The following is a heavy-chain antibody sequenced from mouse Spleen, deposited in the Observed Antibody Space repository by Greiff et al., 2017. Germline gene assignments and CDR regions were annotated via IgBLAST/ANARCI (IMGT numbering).Heavy chain of an antibody. CDR3: ARAWFAY. V-gene: IGHV5-4*02. J-gene: IGHJ3*01. CDR2: ISDGGSYT. CDR1: GFTFSDYY. Sequence: EVQLMESGGGLVKPGGSLKLSCAASGFTFSDYYMYWVRQTPEKRLEWVATISDGGSYTYYPDSVKGRFTISRDNAKNNLYLQMSSLKSEDTAMYYCARAWFAYWGQGTLVTVSA.